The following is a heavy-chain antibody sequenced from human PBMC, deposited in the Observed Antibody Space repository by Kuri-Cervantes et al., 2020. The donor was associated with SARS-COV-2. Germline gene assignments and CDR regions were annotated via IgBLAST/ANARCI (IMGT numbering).Heavy chain of an antibody. CDR1: GFTFSSYG. D-gene: IGHD6-6*01. J-gene: IGHJ1*01. Sequence: GGSLRLSCAASGFTFSSYGMHWVRQAPGKGLEWVANIKQDGSEKYYVDSVKGRFTISRDNAKNSLYLQMNSLRAEDTAVYYCARPSWRAAPSHFQHWGQGTLVTVSS. CDR2: IKQDGSEK. V-gene: IGHV3-7*01. CDR3: ARPSWRAAPSHFQH.